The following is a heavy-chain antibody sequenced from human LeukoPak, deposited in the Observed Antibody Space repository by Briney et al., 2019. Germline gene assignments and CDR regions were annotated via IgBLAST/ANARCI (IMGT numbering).Heavy chain of an antibody. CDR3: ARGYYGSGSYYSYYYYYMDV. Sequence: GGSLRLSCAASGFTFSDHYMDWVRQAPGKGLEWVGRTRNKANSYTTEYAASVKGRFTISRDDSKNSLYLQMNSLKTEDTAVYYCARGYYGSGSYYSYYYYYMDVWGKGTTVTVSS. V-gene: IGHV3-72*01. J-gene: IGHJ6*03. CDR1: GFTFSDHY. D-gene: IGHD3-10*01. CDR2: TRNKANSYTT.